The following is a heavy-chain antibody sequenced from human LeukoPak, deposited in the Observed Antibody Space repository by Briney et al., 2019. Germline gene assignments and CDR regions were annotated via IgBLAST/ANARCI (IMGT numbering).Heavy chain of an antibody. J-gene: IGHJ4*02. Sequence: GGSLRLSCAASGFTVSRNYMSWVRQAPGKGLEWVSIIYSGDNTYYADSVKGRFTISRDNSDNTVFLQMESVRPDDTAVYYCARKLMSSRRFEYWGQGTLVTVSS. CDR1: GFTVSRNY. CDR3: ARKLMSSRRFEY. V-gene: IGHV3-53*05. CDR2: IYSGDNT. D-gene: IGHD2-8*01.